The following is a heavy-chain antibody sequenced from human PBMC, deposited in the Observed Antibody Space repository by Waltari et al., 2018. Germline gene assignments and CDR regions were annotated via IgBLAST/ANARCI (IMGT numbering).Heavy chain of an antibody. CDR1: GFTFSSYA. V-gene: IGHV3-23*04. J-gene: IGHJ6*03. Sequence: EVQLVESGGGLVQPGGSLRLSCAASGFTFSSYAMSWVRQAPGKGLEWVSAISGSGGSKYDADSVKGRFTISRDNSKNTLYLQMNSLRAEDTAVYYCAKDTTVTTPPDYYYYMDVWGKGTTVTVSS. CDR2: ISGSGGSK. D-gene: IGHD4-17*01. CDR3: AKDTTVTTPPDYYYYMDV.